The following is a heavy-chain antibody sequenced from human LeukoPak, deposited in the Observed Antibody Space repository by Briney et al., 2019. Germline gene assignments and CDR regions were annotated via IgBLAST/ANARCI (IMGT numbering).Heavy chain of an antibody. V-gene: IGHV1-2*02. J-gene: IGHJ5*02. CDR3: ARNGFPWFGELGGGLDP. Sequence: SAVKVSCKASGYTFTRCYMHWVRQAPGQGLEGMGWINPNSCGTNYEQKFQGRVTMTRDTAISTAYMELSRLRPDDTAVSYSARNGFPWFGELGGGLDPWGQGTLVTVSS. CDR2: INPNSCGT. D-gene: IGHD3-10*01. CDR1: GYTFTRCY.